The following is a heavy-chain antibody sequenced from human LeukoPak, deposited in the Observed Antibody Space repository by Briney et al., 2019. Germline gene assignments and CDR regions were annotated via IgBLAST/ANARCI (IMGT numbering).Heavy chain of an antibody. V-gene: IGHV3-21*01. Sequence: GGSPRLSCAASGFTFSSYSMNWVRQAPGKGLEWFSSISSSSSYIYYADSVKGRFTISRDNAKNSLYLQMNSLRAEDTAVYYCARDIGRHYFDYWGQGTLVTVSS. CDR3: ARDIGRHYFDY. D-gene: IGHD1-26*01. CDR1: GFTFSSYS. J-gene: IGHJ4*02. CDR2: ISSSSSYI.